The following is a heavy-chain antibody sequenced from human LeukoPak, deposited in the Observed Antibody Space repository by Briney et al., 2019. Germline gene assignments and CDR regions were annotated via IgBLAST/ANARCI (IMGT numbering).Heavy chain of an antibody. V-gene: IGHV4-61*02. Sequence: SETLSLTCTVSGVSISIVSDYWSWIPQPAGRGLRWTGSIHTSGSSNYNLSLKSRVTISVDTSKTQFSLELSSVTAADTAVYYCARGAPHYYFDYWGQGTLVTVSS. CDR1: GVSISIVSDY. J-gene: IGHJ4*02. CDR2: IHTSGSS. CDR3: ARGAPHYYFDY.